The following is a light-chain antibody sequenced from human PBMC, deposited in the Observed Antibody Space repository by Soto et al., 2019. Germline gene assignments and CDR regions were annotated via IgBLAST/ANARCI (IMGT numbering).Light chain of an antibody. V-gene: IGLV2-8*01. CDR1: SSDVGGYNY. CDR2: EVS. CDR3: SSYAGSNNLV. Sequence: QSALTQPPSASGCPGQSVSISCTGTSSDVGGYNYVSWYQQHPGKAPKLMIYEVSKRPSGVPDRFSGSKSGNTASLTVSGLQAEDEADYYCSSYAGSNNLVFGGGTKVTVL. J-gene: IGLJ3*02.